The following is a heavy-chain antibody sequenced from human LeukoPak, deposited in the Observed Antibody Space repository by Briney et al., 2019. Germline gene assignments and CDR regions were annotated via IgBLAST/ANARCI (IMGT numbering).Heavy chain of an antibody. V-gene: IGHV3-21*01. Sequence: GGSLRLSCAASGFTFSSYSMNWVRQAPGKGLEWGSSISSSSSYIYYADSVKGRFTISRDNAKNSLYLQMNSLRAEDTAVYYCARAAGCSGGSCFFDYWRLGTLVTVSS. CDR2: ISSSSSYI. D-gene: IGHD2-15*01. CDR3: ARAAGCSGGSCFFDY. J-gene: IGHJ4*02. CDR1: GFTFSSYS.